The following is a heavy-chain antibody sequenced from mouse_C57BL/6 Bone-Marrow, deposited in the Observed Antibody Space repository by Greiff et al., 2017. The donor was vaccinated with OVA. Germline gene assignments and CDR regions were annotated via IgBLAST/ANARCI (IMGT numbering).Heavy chain of an antibody. D-gene: IGHD2-3*01. CDR1: GYTFTSYW. J-gene: IGHJ3*01. Sequence: QVQLQQPGAELVKPGASVKLYCKASGYTFTSYWMQWVKQRPGQGLEWIGEIDPSDSYTNYNQKFKGKATLTVDTSSSTAYMQLSSLTSEDSAVYYCARGGDGYSFAYWGQGTLVTVSA. CDR3: ARGGDGYSFAY. CDR2: IDPSDSYT. V-gene: IGHV1-50*01.